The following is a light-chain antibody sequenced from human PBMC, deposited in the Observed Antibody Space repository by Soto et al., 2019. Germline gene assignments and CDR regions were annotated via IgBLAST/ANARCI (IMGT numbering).Light chain of an antibody. J-gene: IGKJ3*01. CDR1: QGVSSY. CDR2: DAS. CDR3: QQRSNWHST. Sequence: EIVLTQSPATLSLSPGERATLSCRASQGVSSYLAWYQQKPGQAPRFLIYDASNRATGIPARFSGSGPGTDFTLTISSLEPEDFAVYYCQQRSNWHSTFGPGTKVDIK. V-gene: IGKV3D-11*01.